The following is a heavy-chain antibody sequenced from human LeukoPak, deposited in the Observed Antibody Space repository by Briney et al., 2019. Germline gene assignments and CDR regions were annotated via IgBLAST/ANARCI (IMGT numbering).Heavy chain of an antibody. V-gene: IGHV3-23*01. Sequence: GGSLRLSCAPSGFTLSSYAMSWVRQAPGEGLEWVSAISGSGGNTYYADSVEGRFHISRHNSKNTLYLQMISLRAEETAVYYCSKAITMIVVVPDAFDIWGQGTMVIVSS. D-gene: IGHD3-22*01. J-gene: IGHJ3*02. CDR3: SKAITMIVVVPDAFDI. CDR1: GFTLSSYA. CDR2: ISGSGGNT.